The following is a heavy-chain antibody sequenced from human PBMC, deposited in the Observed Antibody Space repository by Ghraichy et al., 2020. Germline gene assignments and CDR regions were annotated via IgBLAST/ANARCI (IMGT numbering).Heavy chain of an antibody. J-gene: IGHJ3*02. V-gene: IGHV1-69*13. Sequence: SVKVSCKASGGTFSSYAISWVRQAPGQGLEWMGGIIPIFGTANYAQKFQGRVTITADESTSTAYMELSSLRSEDTAVYYCAREPKRGVYAFDIWGQGTMVTVSS. D-gene: IGHD3-3*01. CDR2: IIPIFGTA. CDR3: AREPKRGVYAFDI. CDR1: GGTFSSYA.